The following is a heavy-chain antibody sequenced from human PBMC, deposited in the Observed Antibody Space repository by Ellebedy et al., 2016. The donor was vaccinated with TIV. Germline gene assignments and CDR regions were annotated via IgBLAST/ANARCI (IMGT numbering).Heavy chain of an antibody. D-gene: IGHD4-17*01. Sequence: GESLKISCVASGFTFNSYVMSWVRQAPGKGLEWVSAISASGHRTLYADSVKGRFTISSDNSKNKLLLQMYSLRVDDTAVYYCAKARRGDYVIFGMDVWGQGTTVPVSS. CDR2: ISASGHRT. J-gene: IGHJ6*02. CDR1: GFTFNSYV. V-gene: IGHV3-23*01. CDR3: AKARRGDYVIFGMDV.